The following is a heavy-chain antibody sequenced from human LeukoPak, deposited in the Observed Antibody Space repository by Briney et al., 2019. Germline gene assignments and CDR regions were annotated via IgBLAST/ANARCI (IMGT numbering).Heavy chain of an antibody. V-gene: IGHV4-39*07. CDR3: ARVSYGQDAFDI. CDR2: VFYNGAT. CDR1: GGSISGSIYY. Sequence: SETLSLTCIVSGGSISGSIYYWAWVRQPPGKGLEWIGTVFYNGATQYSPSLKSRVTISVDTSKNQFSLKLSSVTAADTAVYYCARVSYGQDAFDIWGQGTMVTVSS. D-gene: IGHD4-17*01. J-gene: IGHJ3*02.